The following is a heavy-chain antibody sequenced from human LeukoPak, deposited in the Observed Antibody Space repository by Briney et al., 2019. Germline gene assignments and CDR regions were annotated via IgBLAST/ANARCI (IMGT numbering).Heavy chain of an antibody. D-gene: IGHD4/OR15-4a*01. CDR1: GFSFSNYA. V-gene: IGHV3-23*01. CDR2: ISTSSDST. J-gene: IGHJ4*02. Sequence: GVALRLSCVMCGFSFSNYAMNWVRQAPGKGLEWVSDISTSSDSTYHIESVRGRFTISRDNSKNTLYLQMNSLRVDDTAVYYCASGLYGGVFDNWGQGTLVTVSS. CDR3: ASGLYGGVFDN.